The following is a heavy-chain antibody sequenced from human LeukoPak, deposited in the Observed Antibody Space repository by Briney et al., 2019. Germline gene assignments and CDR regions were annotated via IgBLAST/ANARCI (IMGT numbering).Heavy chain of an antibody. CDR1: GFTFSSYA. V-gene: IGHV3-30-3*01. Sequence: PGGSLRLSCAASGFTFSSYAMHWVRQAPVKGLEWVAVISYDGSNKYYADSVKGRFTISRDNSKNTLYLQMNSLRAEDTAVYYCARDLANGPVGYWGQGTLVTVSS. CDR3: ARDLANGPVGY. D-gene: IGHD3-3*02. CDR2: ISYDGSNK. J-gene: IGHJ4*02.